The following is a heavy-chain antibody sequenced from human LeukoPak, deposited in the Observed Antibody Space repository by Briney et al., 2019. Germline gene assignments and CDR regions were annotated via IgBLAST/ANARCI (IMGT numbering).Heavy chain of an antibody. CDR3: ARGEGPKSYFDY. CDR1: GGSFSGYH. CDR2: INHSGST. Sequence: SETLSLTCAVYGGSFSGYHWSWIRQPPGKGLEWIGEINHSGSTNYNPSLKSRVTISVDTSKNQFSLKLSSVTAADTAVYYCARGEGPKSYFDYWGQGTLVTVSS. V-gene: IGHV4-34*01. J-gene: IGHJ4*02.